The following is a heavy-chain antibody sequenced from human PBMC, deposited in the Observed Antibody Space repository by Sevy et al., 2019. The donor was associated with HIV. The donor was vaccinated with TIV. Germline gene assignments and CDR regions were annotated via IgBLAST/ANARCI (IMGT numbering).Heavy chain of an antibody. V-gene: IGHV3-15*01. CDR3: TTDALDYEEPDYYYYGMDV. J-gene: IGHJ6*02. D-gene: IGHD4-17*01. CDR1: GFTFSNVW. CDR2: IKSKTDGGTT. Sequence: GGSLRLSCVASGFTFSNVWMSWVRQDPGKGLEWVGRIKSKTDGGTTDYAAPVKGRFTISRDDSKNMLYLQMNSLKTEDTGVYYCTTDALDYEEPDYYYYGMDVWGQGTTVTVSS.